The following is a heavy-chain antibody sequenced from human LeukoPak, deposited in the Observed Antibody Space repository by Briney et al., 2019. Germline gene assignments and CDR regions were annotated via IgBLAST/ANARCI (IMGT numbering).Heavy chain of an antibody. J-gene: IGHJ6*03. CDR1: GFTFSSYS. CDR3: ARVGGSGSHYMDV. CDR2: ISSSSYI. D-gene: IGHD3-10*01. Sequence: GGSLRLSCAASGFTFSSYSMNWVRQAPGKGLEWVSSISSSSYIYYADSVKGRFTISRDNAKNSLYLQMNSLRAEDTAVYYCARVGGSGSHYMDVWGKGTTVTVSS. V-gene: IGHV3-21*01.